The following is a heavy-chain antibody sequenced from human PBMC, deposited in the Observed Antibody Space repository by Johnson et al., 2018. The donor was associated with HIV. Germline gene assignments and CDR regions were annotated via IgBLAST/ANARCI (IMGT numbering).Heavy chain of an antibody. J-gene: IGHJ3*02. Sequence: VQLVESGGGVVRPGGSLRLSCAASGFTFDDYGLSWVRQAPGKGLERVYGITWNGGSTGYAVSVKGRLTISRDNSKNTLYLQMNSLRDEDTALYYCAKDRSGGALGAFDIWGHGTMVTVSS. CDR3: AKDRSGGALGAFDI. D-gene: IGHD2-15*01. CDR1: GFTFDDYG. CDR2: ITWNGGST. V-gene: IGHV3-20*04.